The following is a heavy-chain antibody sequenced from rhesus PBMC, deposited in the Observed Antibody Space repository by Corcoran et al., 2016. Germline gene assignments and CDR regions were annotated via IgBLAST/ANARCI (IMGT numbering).Heavy chain of an antibody. J-gene: IGHJ4*01. Sequence: QVQLVQSGADVKKPGASVKLSCKASGYTFISYSIYLWRQAPGQGREWKGWLIPSSGNRGYAQNFQSRVTMTRDTSTSTAYMDLSSLRSEDTAVYYCARGEGSSYGFFDYWGQGVLVTVSS. CDR1: GYTFISYS. V-gene: IGHV1-200*01. CDR2: LIPSSGNR. D-gene: IGHD4-29*01. CDR3: ARGEGSSYGFFDY.